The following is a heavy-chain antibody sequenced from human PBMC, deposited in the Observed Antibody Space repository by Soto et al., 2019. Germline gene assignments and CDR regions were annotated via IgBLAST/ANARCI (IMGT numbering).Heavy chain of an antibody. D-gene: IGHD3-22*01. CDR1: GFTFINYG. CDR3: AGRGEVEVTGFVY. Sequence: EVQLLESGGGLIQPGGSLRLSCAASGFTFINYGMGWVRQAPGKGLEWVSSISGSGGSSYHADSVRGRITISRDNSKNTLLLQMNNLRAEDTAIYYCAGRGEVEVTGFVYWGQGTMVTVSS. J-gene: IGHJ4*02. CDR2: ISGSGGSS. V-gene: IGHV3-23*01.